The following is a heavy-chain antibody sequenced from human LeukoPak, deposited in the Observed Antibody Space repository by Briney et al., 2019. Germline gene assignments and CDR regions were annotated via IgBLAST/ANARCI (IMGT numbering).Heavy chain of an antibody. CDR2: IYSGGST. CDR3: ARDRVGGYYAFDI. V-gene: IGHV3-53*01. CDR1: GLTFSSSW. Sequence: GGSLRLSCAVSGLTFSSSWMDWVRQATGKGLEWVSVIYSGGSTYYADSVKGRFTISRDNSKNTLYLQMNSLRAEDTAVYYCARDRVGGYYAFDIWGQGTMVTVSS. D-gene: IGHD4-23*01. J-gene: IGHJ3*02.